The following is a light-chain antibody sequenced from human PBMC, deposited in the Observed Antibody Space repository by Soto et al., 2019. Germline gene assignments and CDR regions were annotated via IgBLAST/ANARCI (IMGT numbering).Light chain of an antibody. J-gene: IGKJ2*01. Sequence: EIVLTQSPGTLSLSPGERVTLSCRASQSVTSSYLAWYQQKPGQAPRLLIYGASSRATGIPDRFSGSGSGTDFTLTINRLEPEDFAVYYCQQYGSSPYTFGQGTKLEIK. CDR3: QQYGSSPYT. CDR2: GAS. V-gene: IGKV3-20*01. CDR1: QSVTSSY.